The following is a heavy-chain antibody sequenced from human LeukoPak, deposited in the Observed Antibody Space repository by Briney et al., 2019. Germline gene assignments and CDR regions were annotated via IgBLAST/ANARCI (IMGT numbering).Heavy chain of an antibody. V-gene: IGHV1-2*02. CDR1: GYTFTGYY. D-gene: IGHD3-9*01. J-gene: IGHJ6*03. CDR2: INPNSGGT. CDR3: ELVIRQPYYMDV. Sequence: ASVTVSCKASGYTFTGYYMHWVRQAPEQGLEWMGWINPNSGGTNYAQKFQGRVTMTRDTSISTAYMELSRLRSDDTAVYYCELVIRQPYYMDVWGKGTTVTVSS.